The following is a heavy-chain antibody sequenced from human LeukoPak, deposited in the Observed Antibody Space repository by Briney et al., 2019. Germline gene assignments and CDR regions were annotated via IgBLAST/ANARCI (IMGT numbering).Heavy chain of an antibody. D-gene: IGHD6-13*01. V-gene: IGHV4-39*07. Sequence: PSETLSLTCTVSGGSISSSSYYWGWIRQPPGKGLVWIGSIYYSGSTYYNPSLKSRVTISVDTSKNQFSLKLSSVTAADTAVYYCARVKGLGIAAEHWGQGTLVTVSS. CDR1: GGSISSSSYY. CDR2: IYYSGST. J-gene: IGHJ4*02. CDR3: ARVKGLGIAAEH.